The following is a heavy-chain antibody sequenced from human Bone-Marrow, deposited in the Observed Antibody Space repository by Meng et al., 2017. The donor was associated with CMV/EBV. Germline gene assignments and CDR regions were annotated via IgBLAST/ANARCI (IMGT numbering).Heavy chain of an antibody. J-gene: IGHJ5*02. CDR3: SRSRGGYSWLDP. V-gene: IGHV1-2*02. CDR2: INPNSGVT. CDR1: GYTFSDYY. Sequence: SVKVSCKASGYTFSDYYIHCVRQAPGQGLEWMAWINPNSGVTNYAQKFQGRVTVTRDTSISTAYMEPSRLGSDDTAVYYCSRSRGGYSWLDPWGQGTLVTVSS. D-gene: IGHD5-12*01.